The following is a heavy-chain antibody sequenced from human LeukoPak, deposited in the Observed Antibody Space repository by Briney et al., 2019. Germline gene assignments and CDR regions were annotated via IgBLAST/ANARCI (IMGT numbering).Heavy chain of an antibody. V-gene: IGHV1-18*01. CDR2: ISAYNGNT. Sequence: GASVKVSCKASGYTFTSYGISWVRQAPGQGLEWMGWISAYNGNTNYAQKFQGRVTITADESTSTAYMELSSLRSEDTAVYYCARDPGVRPRVAHFDFWGQGTLVTVSS. CDR3: ARDPGVRPRVAHFDF. CDR1: GYTFTSYG. D-gene: IGHD2-21*01. J-gene: IGHJ4*02.